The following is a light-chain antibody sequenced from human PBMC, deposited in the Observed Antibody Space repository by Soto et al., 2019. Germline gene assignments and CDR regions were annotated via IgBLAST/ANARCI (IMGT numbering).Light chain of an antibody. V-gene: IGKV3-15*01. CDR2: GAS. Sequence: EIVMTQSPATLSVSPGERATLSCRASQSVSSNLAWYQQKPGQAPRLLIYGASTRATGIPARFSGSGSGTEFTLTISSLQSEEFAVYYCQQYNNGPPLTFGGGTKVDIK. CDR1: QSVSSN. CDR3: QQYNNGPPLT. J-gene: IGKJ4*01.